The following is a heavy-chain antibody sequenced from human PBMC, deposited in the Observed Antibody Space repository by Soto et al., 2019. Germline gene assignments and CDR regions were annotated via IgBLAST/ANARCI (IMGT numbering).Heavy chain of an antibody. J-gene: IGHJ1*01. V-gene: IGHV3-30*18. CDR1: GFTFSSYG. CDR2: ISYDGSNK. D-gene: IGHD2-2*01. CDR3: AKGSRYCSSTSCPTYFQH. Sequence: GGSLRLSCAASGFTFSSYGMHWVRQAPGKGLEWVAVISYDGSNKYYADSVKGRFTISRDNSKNTLYLQMNSLRAEDTAVYYCAKGSRYCSSTSCPTYFQHWGQGTLVTVS.